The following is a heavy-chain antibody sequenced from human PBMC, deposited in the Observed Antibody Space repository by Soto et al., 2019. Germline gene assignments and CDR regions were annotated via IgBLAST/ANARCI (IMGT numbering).Heavy chain of an antibody. Sequence: GGPLRLSCVCSGFNFIHYTLNWIRRSPGKGLERVSTISDRPTGHTHYAESVRGRFTISRDDSRDPVFLQMDIRRAEDTAVYYCTTRMTAHFDYWGQGVLVTVSS. CDR1: GFNFIHYT. V-gene: IGHV3-23*01. D-gene: IGHD2-21*02. CDR2: ISDRPTGHT. CDR3: TTRMTAHFDY. J-gene: IGHJ4*02.